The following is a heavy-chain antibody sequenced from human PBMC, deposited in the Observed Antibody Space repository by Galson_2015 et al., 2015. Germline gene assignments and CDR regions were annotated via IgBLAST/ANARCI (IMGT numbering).Heavy chain of an antibody. Sequence: SLRLSCAASGFTFSSYGMHWVRQAPGKGLEWVAVIWYDGSNKYYADSVKGRFTISRDNSKNTLYLQMNSLRAEDTAVYYCARDLAQFDYDSSGPMAYWGQGTLVTVSS. D-gene: IGHD3-22*01. CDR2: IWYDGSNK. V-gene: IGHV3-33*01. CDR3: ARDLAQFDYDSSGPMAY. CDR1: GFTFSSYG. J-gene: IGHJ4*02.